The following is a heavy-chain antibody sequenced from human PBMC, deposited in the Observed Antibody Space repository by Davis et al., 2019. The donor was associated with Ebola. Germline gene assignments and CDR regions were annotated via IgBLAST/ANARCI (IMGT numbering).Heavy chain of an antibody. J-gene: IGHJ6*04. CDR2: IHSDGTST. V-gene: IGHV3-74*01. Sequence: HTGGSLRLSCAASGFSFSSTWMHCVRQAPGKGLVCVSRIHSDGTSTIYTDSVKGRFTISRDNSKHTLYLQMNSLRAEDTAVYYCARQYNDCTNGVCYTLIYYCYGMDVWGKGTTVTVSS. D-gene: IGHD2-8*01. CDR3: ARQYNDCTNGVCYTLIYYCYGMDV. CDR1: GFSFSSTW.